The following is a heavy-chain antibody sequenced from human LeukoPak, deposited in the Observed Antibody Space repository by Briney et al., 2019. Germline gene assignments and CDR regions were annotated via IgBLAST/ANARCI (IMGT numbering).Heavy chain of an antibody. CDR1: GGSISSYY. V-gene: IGHV4-59*01. CDR3: ARELYYYDSSGYYYGGFDY. J-gene: IGHJ4*02. D-gene: IGHD3-22*01. Sequence: SETLSLTCTVSGGSISSYYWSWIRQPPGKGLEWIGYIYYSGSTNYNPSLKSRVTISVDTSKNQFSLKLSSVTAADTAVYYCARELYYYDSSGYYYGGFDYWGQGTLVTVSS. CDR2: IYYSGST.